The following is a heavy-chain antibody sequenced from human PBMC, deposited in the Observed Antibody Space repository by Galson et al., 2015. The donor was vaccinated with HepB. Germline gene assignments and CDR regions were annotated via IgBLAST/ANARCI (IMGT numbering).Heavy chain of an antibody. V-gene: IGHV3-30-3*01. D-gene: IGHD6-19*01. CDR1: GFTFSSYA. Sequence: SLRLSCAASGFTFSSYAMHWVRQAPGKGLEWVAVISYDGSNKYYADSVKGRFTISRDNSKNTLYLQMNSLRAEDTAVYYCARVKAVAGTEAFDIWGQGTMVTVSS. J-gene: IGHJ3*02. CDR3: ARVKAVAGTEAFDI. CDR2: ISYDGSNK.